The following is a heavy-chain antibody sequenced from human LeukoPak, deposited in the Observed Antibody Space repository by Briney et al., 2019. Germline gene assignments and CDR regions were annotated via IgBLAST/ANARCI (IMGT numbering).Heavy chain of an antibody. CDR2: IIPIFGTA. CDR3: ARYIAARPDAFDI. J-gene: IGHJ3*02. V-gene: IGHV1-69*13. CDR1: GGTFSSYA. D-gene: IGHD6-6*01. Sequence: GASVKVSCKASGGTFSSYAISWVRQAPGQGLEWMGGIIPIFGTANYAQKFQGRVTITADESTSTAYMELSSLRSEDTAVYYCARYIAARPDAFDIWGQGTMVTVSS.